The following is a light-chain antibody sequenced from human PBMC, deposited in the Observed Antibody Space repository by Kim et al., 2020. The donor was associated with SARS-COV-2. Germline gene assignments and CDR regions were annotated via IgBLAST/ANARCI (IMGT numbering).Light chain of an antibody. CDR3: QQSCSLPLT. V-gene: IGKV1-12*01. CDR2: AAS. Sequence: ASLGDSVTITCRATPGVSSWLAWYQQEPGKAPKLLIYAASDLQSGVPCRFSGSGSGTDFTLTISSLQPEDVATYSCQQSCSLPLTFGPGTKVDIK. J-gene: IGKJ3*01. CDR1: PGVSSW.